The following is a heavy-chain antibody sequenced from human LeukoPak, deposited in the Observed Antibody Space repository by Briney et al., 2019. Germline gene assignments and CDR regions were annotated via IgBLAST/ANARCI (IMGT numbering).Heavy chain of an antibody. J-gene: IGHJ4*02. CDR2: IYYSGST. CDR1: GGSISSGGYY. D-gene: IGHD5-24*01. Sequence: SQTLSLTCTVSGGSISSGGYYWSWIRQHPGKGLEWIGYIYYSGSTYYNPSLKRRVTISIDTSKNQFSLKLNSVTAADTAVYYCARVPLGPDGYNSRWGQGTLVIVSS. CDR3: ARVPLGPDGYNSR. V-gene: IGHV4-31*03.